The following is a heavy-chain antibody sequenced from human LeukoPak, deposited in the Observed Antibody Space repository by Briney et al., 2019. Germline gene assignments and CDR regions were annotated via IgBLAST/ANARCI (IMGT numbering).Heavy chain of an antibody. Sequence: ASVKVSCKASGYTFTSYAMHWVRQAPGQRLEWMGWINAGNGNTKYSQKFQGRVTITRDTSASTAYMELSSLRSGDTAVYYCARAPWGGYDRDWFDPWGQGTLVTVSS. CDR2: INAGNGNT. CDR3: ARAPWGGYDRDWFDP. J-gene: IGHJ5*02. D-gene: IGHD5-12*01. V-gene: IGHV1-3*01. CDR1: GYTFTSYA.